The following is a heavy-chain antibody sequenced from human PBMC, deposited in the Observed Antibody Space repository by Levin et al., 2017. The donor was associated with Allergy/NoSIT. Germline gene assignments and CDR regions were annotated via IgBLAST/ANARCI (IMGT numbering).Heavy chain of an antibody. CDR1: GGSIITGNYY. J-gene: IGHJ5*02. D-gene: IGHD2-8*02. CDR2: IYYSGST. Sequence: SQTLSLTCTVSGGSIITGNYYWSWIRQHPGKGLEWIGHIYYSGSTYYNPSLKSRHTISVDTSQNQFLLKVSSVTDADTAVYYCARVKNAGGRGWFDAWGQGSLVTVSS. CDR3: ARVKNAGGRGWFDA. V-gene: IGHV4-31*03.